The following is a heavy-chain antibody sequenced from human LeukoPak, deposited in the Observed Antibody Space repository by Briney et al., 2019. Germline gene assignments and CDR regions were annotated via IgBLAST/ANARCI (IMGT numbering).Heavy chain of an antibody. V-gene: IGHV4-30-4*01. D-gene: IGHD3-10*01. CDR1: GGSISSGDYC. Sequence: SETLSLTCTVSGGSISSGDYCWRWLRQPPGKGLEWIGYIYYSGSTYYNPSLKSRVTISVDTSKNQFSLKLSSVTAADTAVYYCASLVRPWNWFDPWGQGTLVTVSS. J-gene: IGHJ5*02. CDR2: IYYSGST. CDR3: ASLVRPWNWFDP.